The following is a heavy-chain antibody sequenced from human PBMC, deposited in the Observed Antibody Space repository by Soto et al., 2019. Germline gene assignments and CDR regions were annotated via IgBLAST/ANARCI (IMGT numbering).Heavy chain of an antibody. CDR1: GFTFSNYS. V-gene: IGHV3-21*01. CDR2: ISSTSKYI. D-gene: IGHD6-19*01. CDR3: AGGRSSGWFYY. J-gene: IGHJ4*02. Sequence: EVQLLESGGGLVKPGGSLRVSCAASGFTFSNYSMNWVRQAPGKGLEWVSSISSTSKYIYYADSVKGRFTISRDNAKKSLYLQMNSLRAEDTAVYYCAGGRSSGWFYYWCQGTLVTVSA.